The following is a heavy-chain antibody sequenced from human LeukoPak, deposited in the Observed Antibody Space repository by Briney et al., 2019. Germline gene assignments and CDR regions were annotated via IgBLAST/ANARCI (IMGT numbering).Heavy chain of an antibody. CDR1: GFTFSSYA. J-gene: IGHJ4*02. CDR2: ISYDGSNK. V-gene: IGHV3-30*01. Sequence: PGGSLRLSCAASGFTFSSYAMHWVRQAPGKGLEWVAVISYDGSNKYYADSVKGRFTISRDNSKNTLYLQMNSLRAEDTAVYYCARDLYYFVYWGQGTLVTVSS. CDR3: ARDLYYFVY.